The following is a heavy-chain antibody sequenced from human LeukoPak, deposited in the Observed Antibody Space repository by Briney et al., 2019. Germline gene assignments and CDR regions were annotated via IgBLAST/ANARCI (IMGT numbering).Heavy chain of an antibody. D-gene: IGHD3-10*01. Sequence: PSETLSLTCTVSGGSISSSSYYWGWIRQPPGTGLEWIGSIYYSGSTYYNPSLKSRVTISVDTSKNQFSLKLSSVTAADTAVYYCARERSLLWFGELLGSYYYYYMDVWGKGTTVTVSS. CDR2: IYYSGST. J-gene: IGHJ6*03. CDR3: ARERSLLWFGELLGSYYYYYMDV. V-gene: IGHV4-39*07. CDR1: GGSISSSSYY.